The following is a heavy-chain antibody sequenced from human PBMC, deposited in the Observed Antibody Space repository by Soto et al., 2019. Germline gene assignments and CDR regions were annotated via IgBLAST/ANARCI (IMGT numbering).Heavy chain of an antibody. V-gene: IGHV4-39*01. D-gene: IGHD1-7*01. CDR2: IYHTGNA. CDR1: GDSISNSLFY. Sequence: SETLSLTCSVSGDSISNSLFYWAWIRQPPGEGLEWIGSIYHTGNAYYNPSLKSRVTISVDTSKNQFSLKLSSVTAADTAVYYCARARGLELGYGMDVWGQGTTVTVSS. CDR3: ARARGLELGYGMDV. J-gene: IGHJ6*02.